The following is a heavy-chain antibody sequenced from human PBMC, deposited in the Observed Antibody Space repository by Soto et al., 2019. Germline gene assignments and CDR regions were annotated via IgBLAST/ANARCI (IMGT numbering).Heavy chain of an antibody. CDR1: GYTFTGHY. V-gene: IGHV1-2*02. D-gene: IGHD1-26*01. CDR2: IGPESGAT. Sequence: ASVKVSCKASGYTFTGHYIHWVRQAPEQGPEWMGEIGPESGATRYAQRFQGRVTMTRDMTITTVYMELNNLSPDDTAVYYCGRGRSGQIVVFYWGQGTPVTVSS. CDR3: GRGRSGQIVVFY. J-gene: IGHJ4*02.